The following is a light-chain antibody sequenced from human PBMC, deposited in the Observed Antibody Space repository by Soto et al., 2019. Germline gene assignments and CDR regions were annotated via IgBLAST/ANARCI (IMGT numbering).Light chain of an antibody. V-gene: IGKV3-20*01. CDR2: GAS. Sequence: EIVMAQSPAGLSVSPGERAALCCRASQSVSSKLAWYQQKPGQAPRLLIYGASSRATGIPDRFSGSGSGTDFTLTISRLEPEDFAVYYCQQYGSSPLTFGGGTKVDI. J-gene: IGKJ4*01. CDR1: QSVSSK. CDR3: QQYGSSPLT.